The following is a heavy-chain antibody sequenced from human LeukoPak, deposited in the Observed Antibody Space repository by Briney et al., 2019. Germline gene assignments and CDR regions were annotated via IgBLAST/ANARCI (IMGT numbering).Heavy chain of an antibody. V-gene: IGHV3-30*03. CDR1: GFTFSSYG. J-gene: IGHJ4*02. D-gene: IGHD2-8*01. Sequence: GRSLRLSCAASGFTFSSYGMHWVRQAPDKGLEWVAVISYDGSNKYYADSVKGRFTISRDNSKNTLYLQMNSLRAEDTAVYYCARDLGYCTNGVCHTRFDYWGQGTLVAVSS. CDR3: ARDLGYCTNGVCHTRFDY. CDR2: ISYDGSNK.